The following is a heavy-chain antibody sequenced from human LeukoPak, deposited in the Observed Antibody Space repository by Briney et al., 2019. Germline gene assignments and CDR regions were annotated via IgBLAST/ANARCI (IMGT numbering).Heavy chain of an antibody. D-gene: IGHD3-22*01. V-gene: IGHV4-59*01. Sequence: SSETLSLTCTVSGGSISRYYWSWIRQPPGKGLEWIGYIYYSGRTNYNPSLKSRVTISVDTSKNQFSLKLSSVTAADTAVYYCARLYYYDSRLAFDIWGQGTMVTVS. CDR2: IYYSGRT. J-gene: IGHJ3*02. CDR1: GGSISRYY. CDR3: ARLYYYDSRLAFDI.